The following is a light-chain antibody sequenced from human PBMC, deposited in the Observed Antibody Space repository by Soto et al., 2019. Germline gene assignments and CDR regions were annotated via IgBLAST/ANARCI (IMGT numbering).Light chain of an antibody. V-gene: IGKV1-39*01. J-gene: IGKJ4*01. CDR2: AAS. CDR1: QSMTSY. CDR3: QQSYSTPLT. Sequence: DIQMTQSPSSLSASVGDRVTITCRASQSMTSYLNWYQQKPGKAPKLLIYAASSLQIGFPSRFSGSGSGTDFTLTISSLQHEDFATYYFQQSYSTPLTFGGGTKVQIK.